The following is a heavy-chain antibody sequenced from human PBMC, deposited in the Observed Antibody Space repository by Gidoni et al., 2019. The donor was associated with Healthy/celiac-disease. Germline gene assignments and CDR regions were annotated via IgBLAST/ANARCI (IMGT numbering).Heavy chain of an antibody. CDR3: ARESDCSSTSCYSSPFDY. CDR1: RYTFTSHD. Sequence: QVQLVQSGAEVKKPGASVKVSCKASRYTFTSHDMHGVRQAPGQGLEWMGITNPSGGSTSYAQKFQGRVTMTRDTSTSTVYMELSSLRSEDTAVYYCARESDCSSTSCYSSPFDYWGQGTLVTVSS. V-gene: IGHV1-46*01. D-gene: IGHD2-2*02. J-gene: IGHJ4*02. CDR2: TNPSGGST.